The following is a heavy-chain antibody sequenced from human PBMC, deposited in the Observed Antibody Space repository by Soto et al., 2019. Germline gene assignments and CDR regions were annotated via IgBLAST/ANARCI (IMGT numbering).Heavy chain of an antibody. CDR1: GLSFSSYS. D-gene: IGHD6-13*01. CDR2: ISSSSSYI. V-gene: IGHV3-21*01. J-gene: IGHJ4*02. CDR3: ARVPHSSSWAYLDY. Sequence: WGSLRLSCAASGLSFSSYSMNWVRKAPGKGLEWVSSISSSSSYIYYADSVKGRFTISRDNAKNSLYLQMNSLRAEDTAVYYCARVPHSSSWAYLDYWGQGTLVTVSS.